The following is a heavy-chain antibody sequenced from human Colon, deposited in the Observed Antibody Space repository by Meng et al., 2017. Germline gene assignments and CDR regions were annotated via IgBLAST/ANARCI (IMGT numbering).Heavy chain of an antibody. CDR1: GYTFTDYY. D-gene: IGHD2-2*01. CDR3: ARGYLVVVPTAPNAGY. J-gene: IGHJ4*02. CDR2: INPNSGGT. V-gene: IGHV1-2*06. Sequence: ASVKVSCKASGYTFTDYYIHWVRQAPGQGLEWMGRINPNSGGTNYAQKFQGRVTMTRDTSISTAYMELSRLRSDDTAVYYCARGYLVVVPTAPNAGYWGQGILVTVSS.